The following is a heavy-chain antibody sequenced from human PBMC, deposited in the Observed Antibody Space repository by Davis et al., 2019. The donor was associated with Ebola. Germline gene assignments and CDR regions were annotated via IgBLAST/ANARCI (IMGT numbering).Heavy chain of an antibody. CDR1: GFTFSSYD. D-gene: IGHD1-7*01. V-gene: IGHV3-13*01. J-gene: IGHJ4*02. CDR3: ARRYNWNYGGDY. CDR2: IGTAGDT. Sequence: GGSLRLSCAASGFTFSSYDMHWVRQATGKGLEWVSAIGTAGDTYYPGSVKGRFTISRDNAKNSLYLQMNSLRAEDTAVYYCARRYNWNYGGDYWGQGTLVTVSS.